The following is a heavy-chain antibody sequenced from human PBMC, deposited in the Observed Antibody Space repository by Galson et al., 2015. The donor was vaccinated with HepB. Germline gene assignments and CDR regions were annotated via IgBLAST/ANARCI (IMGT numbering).Heavy chain of an antibody. CDR1: GGTFSSYT. Sequence: SVKVSCKASGGTFSSYTISWVRQAPGQGLEWMGRIIPILGIANYAQKFQGRVTITADKSTSTAYMELSSLRSEDTAVYYCARLYDSSGSFDYWGQGTLVTVSS. V-gene: IGHV1-69*02. CDR3: ARLYDSSGSFDY. D-gene: IGHD3-22*01. CDR2: IIPILGIA. J-gene: IGHJ4*02.